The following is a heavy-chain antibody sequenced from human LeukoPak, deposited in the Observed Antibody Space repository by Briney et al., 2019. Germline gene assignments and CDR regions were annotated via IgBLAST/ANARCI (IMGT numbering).Heavy chain of an antibody. V-gene: IGHV3-21*01. J-gene: IGHJ6*02. Sequence: GGSLRLSCAASGFTFSSSSMNWVRQAPGRGLEWVSSISSSSSYIYYADSVKGRFTISRDNAKNSLYLQMNSLRAEDTAVYYCAREKSSTSCYLCDYGMDVWGQGTTVTVSS. CDR1: GFTFSSSS. CDR2: ISSSSSYI. D-gene: IGHD2-2*01. CDR3: AREKSSTSCYLCDYGMDV.